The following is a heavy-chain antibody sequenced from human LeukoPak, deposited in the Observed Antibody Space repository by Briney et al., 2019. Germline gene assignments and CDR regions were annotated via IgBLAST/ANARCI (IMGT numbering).Heavy chain of an antibody. D-gene: IGHD1-26*01. CDR3: VRDIRMVGATHYLDY. Sequence: SETLSLTCTVSGVSINSYFWSWIRQPPGKGLEWIGYMHYSGSPTYNPSLKSRVTISVDTSKNQFSLRLTSVTAADTAIYYCVRDIRMVGATHYLDYWGQGTLVTVSS. V-gene: IGHV4-59*01. J-gene: IGHJ4*02. CDR2: MHYSGSP. CDR1: GVSINSYF.